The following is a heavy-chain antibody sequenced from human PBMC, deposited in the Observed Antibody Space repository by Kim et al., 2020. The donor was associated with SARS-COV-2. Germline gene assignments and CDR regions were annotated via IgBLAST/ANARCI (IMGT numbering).Heavy chain of an antibody. J-gene: IGHJ1*01. Sequence: ASVKVSCKASGYTFTSYGISWVRQAPGQGLEWMGWISAYNGNTNYAQKLQGRVTMTTDTSTSTAYMELRSLRSDDTAVYYCARVVSGRGYKPYFQHWGQGTLVTVSS. CDR1: GYTFTSYG. D-gene: IGHD3-10*01. CDR3: ARVVSGRGYKPYFQH. V-gene: IGHV1-18*01. CDR2: ISAYNGNT.